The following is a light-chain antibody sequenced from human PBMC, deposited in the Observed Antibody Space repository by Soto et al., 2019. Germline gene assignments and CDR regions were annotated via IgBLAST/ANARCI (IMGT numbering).Light chain of an antibody. CDR1: QSISSW. CDR3: QQYNNYPLT. CDR2: KAS. Sequence: DIQMTQSPSTLSASVGDRVTITCRASQSISSWLAWYQQKPGKAPKFLMYKASSLESGFPSRFSGSGSGTEFTLTINSLQPDDFATYYCQQYNNYPLTFGGVTKVEIK. J-gene: IGKJ4*01. V-gene: IGKV1-5*03.